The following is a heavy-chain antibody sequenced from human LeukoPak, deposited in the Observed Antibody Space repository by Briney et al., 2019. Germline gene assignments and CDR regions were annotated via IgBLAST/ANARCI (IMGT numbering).Heavy chain of an antibody. CDR2: ISTSGST. CDR1: GGSISSYY. J-gene: IGHJ3*02. V-gene: IGHV4-4*07. D-gene: IGHD3-22*01. CDR3: AKFYFDSSGYYDVFDI. Sequence: PSETLSLTCTVSGGSISSYYWSWIRQPAGKGLESIGHISTSGSTNYNPSFKSRVTISVDTSKNQVYLKLSSVTAADTAVYFCAKFYFDSSGYYDVFDIWGQGTMVTVSS.